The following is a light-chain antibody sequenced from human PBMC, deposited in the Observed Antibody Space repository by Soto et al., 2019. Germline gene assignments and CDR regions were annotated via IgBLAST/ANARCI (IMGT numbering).Light chain of an antibody. CDR2: DVG. CDR1: SSDVGGYNY. J-gene: IGLJ2*01. CDR3: SSYTSSSTGGV. Sequence: QSALTQPASVSGSPGQSITISCTGTSSDVGGYNYVSWYQQHPGKAPKLMIYDVGNRPSGVSNRFSGSKSGNTASLTISGLQAEDEADYYCSSYTSSSTGGVFGGGTKVTVL. V-gene: IGLV2-14*01.